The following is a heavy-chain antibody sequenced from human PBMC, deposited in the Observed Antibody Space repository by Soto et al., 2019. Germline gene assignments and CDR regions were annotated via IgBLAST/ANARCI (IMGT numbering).Heavy chain of an antibody. CDR2: IRSKAKSYAT. Sequence: EVQLVESGGGLVQPGGSLKLSCAASGSIFSASAMHWVRQASGKGLEWVGRIRSKAKSYATGYAASVKDRFTIYRDDSKNKAYLQTNSLKSEDTAVYDCVGLRDYDRAGGNWGQGTLVTVSS. J-gene: IGHJ4*02. CDR3: VGLRDYDRAGGN. V-gene: IGHV3-73*02. D-gene: IGHD3-9*01. CDR1: GSIFSASA.